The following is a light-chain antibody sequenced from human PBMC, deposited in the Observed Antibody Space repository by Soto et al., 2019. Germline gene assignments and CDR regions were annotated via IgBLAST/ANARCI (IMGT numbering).Light chain of an antibody. CDR1: SSDVGEENY. CDR2: EVS. V-gene: IGLV2-8*01. Sequence: QSVLTQPPSASGSPGQSVTITCSGTSSDVGEENYVSWYQQHPGKVPKLILYEVSKRPSGVPDRFSGSRSGNTASLTVSGLQAEDEAYYYCRSFAGSPVVFGGGTKVTVL. CDR3: RSFAGSPVV. J-gene: IGLJ2*01.